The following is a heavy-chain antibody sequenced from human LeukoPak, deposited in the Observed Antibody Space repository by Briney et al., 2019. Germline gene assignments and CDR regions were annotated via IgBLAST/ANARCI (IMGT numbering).Heavy chain of an antibody. D-gene: IGHD6-13*01. J-gene: IGHJ1*01. CDR1: GFTFSGYW. CDR3: ARESTAGYNSSWYGFRN. CDR2: INQDGREK. Sequence: GGTLTLSCAASGFTFSGYWMSWVRQAPGQGLELVAHINQDGREKYYVDSVKGRFTISRDNAKNSLFLQMGSLRVKDTAVYYCARESTAGYNSSWYGFRNWGQGTLVSVSS. V-gene: IGHV3-7*01.